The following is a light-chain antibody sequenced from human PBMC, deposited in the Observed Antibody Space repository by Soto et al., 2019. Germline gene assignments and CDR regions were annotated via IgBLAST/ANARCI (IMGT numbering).Light chain of an antibody. CDR1: TSDFGGYNY. J-gene: IGLJ2*01. CDR3: CSYAGSYTFEV. Sequence: QSLLAQPRSVSGAPGKSGTISCPGNTSDFGGYNYVSWYQQHPGKAPKLMIYDVSKRPSGVPDRFSGSKSGNTASLTISGLQAEDEADYYCCSYAGSYTFEVFGGGTKVTVL. V-gene: IGLV2-11*01. CDR2: DVS.